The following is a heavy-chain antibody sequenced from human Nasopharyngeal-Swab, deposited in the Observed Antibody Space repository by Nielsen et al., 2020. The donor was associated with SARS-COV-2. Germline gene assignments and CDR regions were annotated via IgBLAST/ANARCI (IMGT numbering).Heavy chain of an antibody. Sequence: WVRQAPGQGLEWMGGIIPIFGTANYAQKFQGRVTITADKSTSTAYMELSSLRSEDTAVYYRARDRAYSGSYMDVWGKGTTVTVSS. V-gene: IGHV1-69*06. J-gene: IGHJ6*03. CDR3: ARDRAYSGSYMDV. CDR2: IIPIFGTA. D-gene: IGHD5-12*01.